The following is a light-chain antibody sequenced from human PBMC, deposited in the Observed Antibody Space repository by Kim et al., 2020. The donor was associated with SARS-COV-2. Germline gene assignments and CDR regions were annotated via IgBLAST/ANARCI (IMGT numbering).Light chain of an antibody. V-gene: IGKV1-39*01. CDR1: QSISKF. J-gene: IGKJ1*01. CDR2: GVS. Sequence: DIQMTQSPSSLSASVGDRVTITCRPSQSISKFLNWYQQKPGEAPKLLIYGVSSLRSGVPSRFSGSGSATDFTLTITSLQPEDFATYYCQQSYNTPPPFGQGTKVDIK. CDR3: QQSYNTPPP.